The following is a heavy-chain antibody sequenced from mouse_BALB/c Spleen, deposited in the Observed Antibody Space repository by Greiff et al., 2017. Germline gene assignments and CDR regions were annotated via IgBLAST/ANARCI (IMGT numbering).Heavy chain of an antibody. J-gene: IGHJ3*01. D-gene: IGHD1-2*01. CDR2: ISDGGSYT. CDR1: GFTFSDYY. CDR3: ARVHYYGPFAY. Sequence: EVKLEESGGGLVKPGGSLKLSCAASGFTFSDYYMYWVRQTPEKRLEWVATISDGGSYTYYPDSVKGRFTISRDNAKNNLYLQMSSLKSEDTAMYYCARVHYYGPFAYWGQGTLVTVSA. V-gene: IGHV5-4*02.